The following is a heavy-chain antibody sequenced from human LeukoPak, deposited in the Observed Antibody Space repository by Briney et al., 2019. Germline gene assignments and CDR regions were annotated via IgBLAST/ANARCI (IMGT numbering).Heavy chain of an antibody. V-gene: IGHV1-2*02. CDR1: GYTFTSYG. J-gene: IGHJ4*02. Sequence: ASVKVSCKASGYTFTSYGISWVRQAPGQGLEWMGWINPNSGGTNYAQKFQGRVTMTSDTSISTAYMELSRLRSDDTAVYYCARDLFGDYDFSNDYWGQGTLVTVSS. CDR2: INPNSGGT. CDR3: ARDLFGDYDFSNDY. D-gene: IGHD4-17*01.